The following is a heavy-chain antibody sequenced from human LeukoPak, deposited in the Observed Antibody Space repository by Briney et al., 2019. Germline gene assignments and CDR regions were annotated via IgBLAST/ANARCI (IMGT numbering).Heavy chain of an antibody. Sequence: SETLSLTCAVYGGSFSGYYWSWIRQPAGKGLEWIGRIDTSGNTSYKPSLKSRVTMSVDTSKNQFSLKLSSVTAADTAVYYCARVSSSWYQDWYFDLWGRGTLVTVSS. CDR3: ARVSSSWYQDWYFDL. V-gene: IGHV4-59*10. D-gene: IGHD6-13*01. CDR1: GGSFSGYY. J-gene: IGHJ2*01. CDR2: IDTSGNT.